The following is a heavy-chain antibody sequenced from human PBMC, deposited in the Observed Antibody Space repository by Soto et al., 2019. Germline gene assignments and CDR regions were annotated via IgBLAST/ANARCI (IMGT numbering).Heavy chain of an antibody. V-gene: IGHV3-7*04. CDR2: INQDGSEK. D-gene: IGHD1-26*01. J-gene: IGHJ4*02. CDR3: SGGVGDAF. Sequence: EVHLVESGGGLVQTGGSLRLSCAIFESTVSRDWMNWVRQAPGKGLGWVAHINQDGSEKYYVDSVKGRFTISRDNAKKSMYLQMNSLRPTDTAMYYCSGGVGDAFWGQGTLVTVSS. CDR1: ESTVSRDW.